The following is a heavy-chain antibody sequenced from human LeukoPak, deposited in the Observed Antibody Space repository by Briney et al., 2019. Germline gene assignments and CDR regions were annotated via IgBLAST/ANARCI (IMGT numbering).Heavy chain of an antibody. V-gene: IGHV3-9*01. Sequence: GGSLRLSCAASGFTFDDYAMHWVRQASGKGLEWVSGISRNSGSIGYADSVKGRFTISRDNAKNSLYLQMNSLRAEDTALYYCAKDRGTMVRGVIRSSAFDIWGQGTMVTVSS. CDR3: AKDRGTMVRGVIRSSAFDI. CDR2: ISRNSGSI. CDR1: GFTFDDYA. J-gene: IGHJ3*02. D-gene: IGHD3-10*01.